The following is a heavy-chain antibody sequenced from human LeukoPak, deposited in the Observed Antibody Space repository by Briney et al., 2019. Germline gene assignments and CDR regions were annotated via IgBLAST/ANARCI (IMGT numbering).Heavy chain of an antibody. CDR3: AREGFPPKISDFWSGLGPYYYYGMDV. CDR2: INPSGGST. Sequence: ASVKVSCKASGYTFTSYYMHWVRQAPGQGLEWMGIINPSGGSTSYTQKFQGRVTMTRDTSTSTVYMELSSLRSEGTAVYYCAREGFPPKISDFWSGLGPYYYYGMDVWGQGTTVTVSS. J-gene: IGHJ6*02. CDR1: GYTFTSYY. V-gene: IGHV1-46*01. D-gene: IGHD3-3*01.